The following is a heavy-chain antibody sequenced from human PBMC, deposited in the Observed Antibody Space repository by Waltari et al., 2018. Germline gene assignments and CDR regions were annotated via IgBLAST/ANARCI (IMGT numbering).Heavy chain of an antibody. Sequence: EVHLLDSGGGVVQPGGSLRLSCAASGFTFSSYAMSWVRQAPGKGRGGVSCIISGGTTYYTGSVKGRFTISRDNSKNTLYLQMNSLRAEDTAIYYCAKDWAAAGIRGFDYCGQGTLVTVSS. CDR1: GFTFSSYA. V-gene: IGHV3-23*01. D-gene: IGHD6-13*01. CDR3: AKDWAAAGIRGFDY. J-gene: IGHJ4*02. CDR2: IISGGTT.